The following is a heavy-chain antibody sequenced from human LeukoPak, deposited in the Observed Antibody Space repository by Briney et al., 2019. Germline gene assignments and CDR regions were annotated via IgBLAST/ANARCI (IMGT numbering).Heavy chain of an antibody. CDR3: ATYTYSGGSHY. V-gene: IGHV1-18*01. Sequence: ASVKVSCKASGYTFNIYGIIWVRQAPGQGLEWVGWISPYNGYTNYAQNIYDRVTMTTDTSTTTAYMELRSLRSDDSAVYYCATYTYSGGSHYWGQGTLVTVSS. CDR2: ISPYNGYT. CDR1: GYTFNIYG. J-gene: IGHJ4*02. D-gene: IGHD6-19*01.